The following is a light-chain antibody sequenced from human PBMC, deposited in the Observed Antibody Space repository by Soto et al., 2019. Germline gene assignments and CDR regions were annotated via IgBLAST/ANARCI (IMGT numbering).Light chain of an antibody. J-gene: IGKJ5*01. Sequence: DIVMSRTPLSLSVTPGQPASISCRSSQSLLSSGGETYLFWYLQRPGQSPQLLIYEVSNRISAVPDRFSGSGSGKDFTLKISRVEAEDAGVYYCMQSTKLHLTSGQGIRLEIX. CDR3: MQSTKLHLT. V-gene: IGKV2D-29*02. CDR1: QSLLSSGGETY. CDR2: EVS.